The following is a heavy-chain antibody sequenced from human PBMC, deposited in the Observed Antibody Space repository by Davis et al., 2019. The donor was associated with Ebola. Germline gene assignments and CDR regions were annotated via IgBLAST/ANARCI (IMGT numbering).Heavy chain of an antibody. CDR1: GFTFSSYG. J-gene: IGHJ6*02. CDR2: ISSSGSTI. CDR3: ARFFSARTFRSKSYYYYGMDV. Sequence: GGSLRLSCAASGFTFSSYGMHWVRQAPGKGLEWVSYISSSGSTIYYADSVKGRFTISRDNAKNPLYLQMNSLRAEDTAVYYCARFFSARTFRSKSYYYYGMDVWGQGTTVTVSS. D-gene: IGHD3-16*01. V-gene: IGHV3-48*04.